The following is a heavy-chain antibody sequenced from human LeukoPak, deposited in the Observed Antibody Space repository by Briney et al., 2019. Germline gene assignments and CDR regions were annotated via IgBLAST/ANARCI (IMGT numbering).Heavy chain of an antibody. D-gene: IGHD2-2*01. CDR1: GFTVSSNY. CDR3: ARVRNGGYCSSTSYEFDY. V-gene: IGHV3-66*03. Sequence: PGGSLRLSCAASGFTVSSNYMSWVRQAPGKGLEWVSVIYSCGRTYYADSVTGRFTISRDNSKNTLYLQINSQRAEDTAVYYCARVRNGGYCSSTSYEFDYWGQGTLVTVSS. J-gene: IGHJ4*02. CDR2: IYSCGRT.